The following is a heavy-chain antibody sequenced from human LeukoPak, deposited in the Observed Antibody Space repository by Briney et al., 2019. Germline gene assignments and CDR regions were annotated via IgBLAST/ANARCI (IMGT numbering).Heavy chain of an antibody. Sequence: VASVKVSCKASGYTFTGYYMHWVRQAPGQGLEWMGWISAYNGNTNYAQKLQGRVTMTTDTSTSTAYMELRSLRSDDTAVYYCAREYRIFGVGNWFDPWGQGTLVTVSS. V-gene: IGHV1-18*04. J-gene: IGHJ5*02. D-gene: IGHD3-3*02. CDR3: AREYRIFGVGNWFDP. CDR1: GYTFTGYY. CDR2: ISAYNGNT.